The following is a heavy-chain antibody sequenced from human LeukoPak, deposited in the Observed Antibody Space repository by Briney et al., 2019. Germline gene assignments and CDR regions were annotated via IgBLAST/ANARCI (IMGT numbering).Heavy chain of an antibody. Sequence: ASVKVSCKASGYTFTSYDINWVRQATGQGLEWMGWMNPNSGNTGYAQKFQGRVTMTRNTSISTAYIELSSLRSEDTAVYYCARDPMGSGWCDYWGQGTLVTVSS. CDR3: ARDPMGSGWCDY. V-gene: IGHV1-8*01. J-gene: IGHJ4*02. D-gene: IGHD6-19*01. CDR1: GYTFTSYD. CDR2: MNPNSGNT.